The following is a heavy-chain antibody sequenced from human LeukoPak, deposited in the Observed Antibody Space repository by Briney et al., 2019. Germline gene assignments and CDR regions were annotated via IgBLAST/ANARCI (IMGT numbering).Heavy chain of an antibody. CDR1: GFTFRTYA. CDR2: ISDSGGTT. J-gene: IGHJ4*02. D-gene: IGHD1-1*01. Sequence: GGSLRLSCVASGFTFRTYAMSWVRQAPGKGLEWVSGISDSGGTTYYVDSVKGRFTISRDNSKNTLYLQINSLRAEDMALYYCAKASDGSSSFDQWGQGTLVTVSS. V-gene: IGHV3-23*01. CDR3: AKASDGSSSFDQ.